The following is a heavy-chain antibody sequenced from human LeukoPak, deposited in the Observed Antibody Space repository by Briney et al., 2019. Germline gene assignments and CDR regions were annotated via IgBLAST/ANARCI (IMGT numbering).Heavy chain of an antibody. Sequence: SETLSLTCTVSGGSISSYYWSWIRQPAGKGLEWRGRIYSSGTANYIPSLKSRVTMSVDTSKKQFSLKLSSVTAADTAVYYCAREVTRQGYNWFDPWGQGTLVTVSP. J-gene: IGHJ5*02. D-gene: IGHD2-21*02. CDR2: IYSSGTA. CDR1: GGSISSYY. V-gene: IGHV4-4*07. CDR3: AREVTRQGYNWFDP.